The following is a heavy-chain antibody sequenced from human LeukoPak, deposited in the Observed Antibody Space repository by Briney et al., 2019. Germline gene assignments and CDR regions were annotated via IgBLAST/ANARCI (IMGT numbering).Heavy chain of an antibody. D-gene: IGHD2-2*01. CDR1: GYTFTNNY. CDR2: INPSGGST. V-gene: IGHV1-46*01. CDR3: ARAGEYQSTHDY. J-gene: IGHJ4*02. Sequence: ASVKVSCKASGYTFTNNYLHWVRQAPGQGLEWMGIINPSGGSTSYAQKFQGRVTMTRDTSTSTVYMELSSLRSEDTAVYYCARAGEYQSTHDYWGQGTLVTVSS.